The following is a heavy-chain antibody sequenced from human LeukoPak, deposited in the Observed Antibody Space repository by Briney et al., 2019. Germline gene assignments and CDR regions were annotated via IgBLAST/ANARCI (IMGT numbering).Heavy chain of an antibody. V-gene: IGHV3-33*01. J-gene: IGHJ4*02. CDR1: GFSFSIYG. CDR2: IWYDGRDK. D-gene: IGHD3-16*02. CDR3: ARDIDTSGHYYFDY. Sequence: GGSLRLSCATSGFSFSIYGMHWVRQAPGKGLEWVAVIWYDGRDKYYADSVKGRFTISRDNSKNTVYLQMNSLRAEDTALYSCARDIDTSGHYYFDYWGQGTLVTVSS.